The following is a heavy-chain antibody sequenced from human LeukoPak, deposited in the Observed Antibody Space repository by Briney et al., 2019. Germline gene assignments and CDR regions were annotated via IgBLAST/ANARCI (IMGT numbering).Heavy chain of an antibody. J-gene: IGHJ4*02. Sequence: SETLSLTCTVSGGSISSYYWSWIRQPPGKGLEWIGYIYYSGSTNYNPSLKSRVTISVDTSKNQFSLKLSSVTAADTAVYYCARATRYYDSSNFDYWGQGTLVTVSS. CDR3: ARATRYYDSSNFDY. V-gene: IGHV4-59*01. CDR1: GGSISSYY. CDR2: IYYSGST. D-gene: IGHD3-22*01.